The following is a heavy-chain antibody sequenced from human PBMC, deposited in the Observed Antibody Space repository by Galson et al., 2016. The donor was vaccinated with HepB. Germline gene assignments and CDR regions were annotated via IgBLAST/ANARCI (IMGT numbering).Heavy chain of an antibody. CDR3: VRLLTTVTAGRDYFDY. Sequence: KVSCKASGYTFTNYGITWVRQAPGQGLEWMGWISVYDGNTNYAQKLQGRVTMTTDTSTSTAYMEVRNLRSDDTAVYYCVRLLTTVTAGRDYFDYWGQGSLVTVSS. CDR1: GYTFTNYG. CDR2: ISVYDGNT. D-gene: IGHD4-17*01. J-gene: IGHJ4*02. V-gene: IGHV1-18*04.